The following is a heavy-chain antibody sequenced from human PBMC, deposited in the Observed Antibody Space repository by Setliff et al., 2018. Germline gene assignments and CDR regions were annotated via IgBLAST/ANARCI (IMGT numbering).Heavy chain of an antibody. J-gene: IGHJ4*01. Sequence: TLSLTCSVSNGFIIDHWWTWIRQPAGKGLEWIGQIYSNGNTEYNPSLKNRVTISVDKSSNQFSLELYSVNAADTAVYYCARARQGGFLEWAPFDFGGRGMLVTV. CDR3: ARARQGGFLEWAPFDF. CDR1: NGFIIDHW. V-gene: IGHV4-4*07. CDR2: IYSNGNT. D-gene: IGHD3-3*01.